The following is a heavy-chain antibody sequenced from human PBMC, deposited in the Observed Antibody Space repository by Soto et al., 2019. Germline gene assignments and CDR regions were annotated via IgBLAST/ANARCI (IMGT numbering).Heavy chain of an antibody. V-gene: IGHV3-30*18. CDR2: ISYDGSNK. CDR1: GFTFSSYG. D-gene: IGHD1-1*01. CDR3: AKARNWNDDWYYYGMDV. J-gene: IGHJ6*02. Sequence: QVQLVESGGGVVQPGRSLRLSCAASGFTFSSYGMHWVRQAPGKGLEWVAVISYDGSNKYYADSVKGRFTISRDNSKNTLYLQMNSLRAEDTAVYYCAKARNWNDDWYYYGMDVWGQGTTVTVSS.